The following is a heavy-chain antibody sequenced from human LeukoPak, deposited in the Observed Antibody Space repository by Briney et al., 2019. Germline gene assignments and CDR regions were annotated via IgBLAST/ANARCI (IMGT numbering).Heavy chain of an antibody. D-gene: IGHD1-14*01. CDR2: ISYDGSNK. CDR3: AREGISAFDI. Sequence: GGSLRLSCAASGFTFSSYAMHWVRQAPGKGLEWVAVISYDGSNKYYADSVKGRFTISRDNSKNTLYLQMNSLRAEDTAVYYCAREGISAFDIWGQGTLVTVSS. J-gene: IGHJ4*02. V-gene: IGHV3-30-3*01. CDR1: GFTFSSYA.